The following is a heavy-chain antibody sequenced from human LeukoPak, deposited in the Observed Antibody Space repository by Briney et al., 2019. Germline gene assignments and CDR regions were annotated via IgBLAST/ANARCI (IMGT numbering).Heavy chain of an antibody. Sequence: SETLSLTCAVYGGSFSGYCWSWIRQPPGKGLEWIGEINHSGSTNYNPSLKSRVTISVDTSKNQFSLKLSSVTAADTAVYYCATIGGNRKINYYYYGMDVWGQGTTVTVSS. D-gene: IGHD1-14*01. V-gene: IGHV4-34*01. CDR3: ATIGGNRKINYYYYGMDV. CDR1: GGSFSGYC. CDR2: INHSGST. J-gene: IGHJ6*02.